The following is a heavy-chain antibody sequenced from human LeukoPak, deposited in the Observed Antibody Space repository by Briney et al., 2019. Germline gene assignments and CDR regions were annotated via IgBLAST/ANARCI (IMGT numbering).Heavy chain of an antibody. D-gene: IGHD3-10*01. CDR2: VVGTGGT. Sequence: GGSLRLSCAVSGFTLTNHAVSWVRQAPGKGLEWVSIVVGTGGTYYADSVRGRFILSRDNSKNTLYLQMNSLRDEDTAVYYCARVGPLWFGELFTPLPYYYYYGMDVWGQGTTVTVSS. V-gene: IGHV3-23*01. J-gene: IGHJ6*02. CDR1: GFTLTNHA. CDR3: ARVGPLWFGELFTPLPYYYYYGMDV.